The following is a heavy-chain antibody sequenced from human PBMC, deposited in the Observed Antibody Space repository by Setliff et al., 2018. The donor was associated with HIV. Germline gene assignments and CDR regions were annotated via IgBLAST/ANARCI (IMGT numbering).Heavy chain of an antibody. CDR1: GGSIISSSYY. CDR3: VRQGLTMNRGVPAPILYYFDY. D-gene: IGHD3-10*01. CDR2: MYYRGTT. J-gene: IGHJ4*02. V-gene: IGHV4-39*01. Sequence: PSETLSLTCTVSGGSIISSSYYWGWIGQPPGKGLEWIGTMYYRGTTYNNPSLKSRVTFSADTSKNQFSLNLNSVTATDTAVYYCVRQGLTMNRGVPAPILYYFDYWGQGILVTVSS.